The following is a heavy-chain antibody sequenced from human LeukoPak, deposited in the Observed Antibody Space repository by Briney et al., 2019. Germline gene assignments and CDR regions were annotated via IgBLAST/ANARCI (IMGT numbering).Heavy chain of an antibody. D-gene: IGHD6-13*01. V-gene: IGHV3-7*05. CDR2: IKQDGSET. J-gene: IGHJ6*02. CDR1: GFTFSNSW. CDR3: PRDPHSSSWSYGMDV. Sequence: GGSLRLSCTASGFTFSNSWMSWARQTPEKGLEWVANIKQDGSETVYVDSVKGRFTISRDNAQTSLYLQMSSLRAEDTAVYYCPRDPHSSSWSYGMDVWGQGTTVTVSS.